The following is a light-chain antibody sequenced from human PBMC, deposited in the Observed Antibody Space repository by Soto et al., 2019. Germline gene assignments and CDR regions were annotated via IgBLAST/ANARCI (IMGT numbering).Light chain of an antibody. Sequence: EIVLTQSPATLSLSPGERATLSCRASQSVSSSYLAWYQQKPGQAPRLLLYGAYNRATGIPDRFSGSGSGTDFTLTISRLEPEDFAVYYCQQYSSSRTFGQGTKVDIK. CDR3: QQYSSSRT. CDR1: QSVSSSY. CDR2: GAY. V-gene: IGKV3-20*01. J-gene: IGKJ1*01.